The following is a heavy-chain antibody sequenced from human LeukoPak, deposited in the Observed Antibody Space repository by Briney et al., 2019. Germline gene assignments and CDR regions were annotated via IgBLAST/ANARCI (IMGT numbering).Heavy chain of an antibody. D-gene: IGHD3-9*01. J-gene: IGHJ4*02. CDR3: AKWGDYDVLTGYYDSDY. CDR2: VSGRDTST. CDR1: GFTSSNYA. V-gene: IGHV3-23*01. Sequence: PGGSLRLSCAASGFTSSNYAMSWVRQAPGEGLEWVSAVSGRDTSTYYTDSVKGRFTISRDNSKNTLYLQMNSLSAEDTAIYYCAKWGDYDVLTGYYDSDYWGQGTLVTVSS.